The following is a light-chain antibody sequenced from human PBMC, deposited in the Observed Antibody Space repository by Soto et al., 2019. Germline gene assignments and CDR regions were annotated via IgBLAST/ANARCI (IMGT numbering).Light chain of an antibody. CDR1: SSDVGGHNY. CDR2: EVT. V-gene: IGLV2-14*01. Sequence: QSVLTQPASVSGSPGQSITISCTGTSSDVGGHNYVSWYQQYPGRAPKVMIYEVTNRPSGVSNRFSGSKSGNTASLTISGLQAEDEADYYCSSYSSSSTLRVFGTGTKLTVL. J-gene: IGLJ1*01. CDR3: SSYSSSSTLRV.